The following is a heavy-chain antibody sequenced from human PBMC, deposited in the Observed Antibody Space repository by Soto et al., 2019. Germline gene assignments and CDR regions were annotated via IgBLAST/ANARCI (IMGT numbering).Heavy chain of an antibody. CDR1: GYTFTSYY. V-gene: IGHV1-46*01. CDR2: INPSGGST. J-gene: IGHJ6*02. CDR3: ATEPNSSSWYGGLLYNSYYGMDV. Sequence: ASVKVSCKTSGYTFTSYYLHWVRPAPGQGLEWMGIINPSGGSTSSAQNFQGRVTLTRDTSTSTVYMELTSLRSQDTGVYYCATEPNSSSWYGGLLYNSYYGMDVWGQGTTVTVSS. D-gene: IGHD6-13*01.